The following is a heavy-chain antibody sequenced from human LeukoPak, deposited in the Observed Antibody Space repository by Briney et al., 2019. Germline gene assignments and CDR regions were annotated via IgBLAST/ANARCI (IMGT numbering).Heavy chain of an antibody. V-gene: IGHV4-59*08. J-gene: IGHJ5*02. Sequence: SETLSLTCTVSGGSISSYYWSWIRQPPGKGLEWIGYTYYSGSTNYNPSLKSRVTISVDTSKNQFSLKLSSVTAADTAVYYCARHSYYYDSSGYYSSGFDPWGQGTLVTVSS. CDR1: GGSISSYY. D-gene: IGHD3-22*01. CDR3: ARHSYYYDSSGYYSSGFDP. CDR2: TYYSGST.